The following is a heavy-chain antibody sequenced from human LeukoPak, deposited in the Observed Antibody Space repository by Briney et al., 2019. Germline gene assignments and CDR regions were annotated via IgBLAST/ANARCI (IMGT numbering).Heavy chain of an antibody. D-gene: IGHD3-10*01. Sequence: PSETLSLTCAVSGDSISSSTYYWGWVRQSPEKGLEWIASIYFDGTTYYNPALKSRVTISVDTSQNRFSLRLTSVTASDTAVYFCARQGGGVQGDCFDYWGQGTLVTVSS. CDR2: IYFDGTT. CDR1: GDSISSSTYY. CDR3: ARQGGGVQGDCFDY. J-gene: IGHJ4*02. V-gene: IGHV4-39*01.